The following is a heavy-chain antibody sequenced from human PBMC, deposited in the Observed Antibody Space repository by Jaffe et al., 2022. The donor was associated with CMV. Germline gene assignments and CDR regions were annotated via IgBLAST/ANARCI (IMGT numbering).Heavy chain of an antibody. Sequence: QVQLVESGGGVVQPGRSLRLSCAASGFTFSSYGMHWVRQAPGKGLEWVAVIWYDGSNKYYADSVKGRFTISRDNSKNTLYLQMNSLRAEDTAVYYCARPPGFVNYYGMDVWGQGTTVTVSS. J-gene: IGHJ6*02. CDR1: GFTFSSYG. CDR3: ARPPGFVNYYGMDV. V-gene: IGHV3-33*01. CDR2: IWYDGSNK.